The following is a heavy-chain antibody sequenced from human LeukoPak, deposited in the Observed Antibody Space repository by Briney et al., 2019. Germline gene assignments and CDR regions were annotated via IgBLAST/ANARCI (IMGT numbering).Heavy chain of an antibody. CDR3: ARDRGDVYNLGNDAFDI. Sequence: GGSLRLSCTASGFTFSDYHMTWIRQAPGRGLEWVANISSSGSSKNYADSVKGRFTISRDNARNSLYLQISSLRAEDTALYYCARDRGDVYNLGNDAFDIWGQGTMVTVSS. CDR1: GFTFSDYH. J-gene: IGHJ3*02. D-gene: IGHD5-24*01. V-gene: IGHV3-11*01. CDR2: ISSSGSSK.